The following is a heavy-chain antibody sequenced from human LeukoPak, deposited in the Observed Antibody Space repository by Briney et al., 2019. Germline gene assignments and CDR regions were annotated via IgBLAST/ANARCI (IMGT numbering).Heavy chain of an antibody. V-gene: IGHV1-69*05. CDR1: GGTFSSYA. CDR2: IIPIFGTA. J-gene: IGHJ4*02. Sequence: ASVKVSCKASGGTFSSYAISWVRQAPGQGLEWMGGIIPIFGTANYAQKFQGRVTMTRDTSISTAYMELSRLRSDDTAVYYCARFLSGWYYFDYWGQGTLVTVSS. D-gene: IGHD6-19*01. CDR3: ARFLSGWYYFDY.